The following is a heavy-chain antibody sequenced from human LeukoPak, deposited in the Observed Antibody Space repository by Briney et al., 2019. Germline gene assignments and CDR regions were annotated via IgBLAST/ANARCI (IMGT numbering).Heavy chain of an antibody. CDR3: ARASGSGSYYLGWFDP. Sequence: PSETLSLTCAVSGGSISSSNWWSWVRQPPGKGLEWIGEIYHSGSTNYNPSLKSRVTISVDKSKNQFSLKLSSVTAADTAVYYCARASGSGSYYLGWFDPWGQGTLVTVSS. CDR1: GGSISSSNW. V-gene: IGHV4-4*02. CDR2: IYHSGST. J-gene: IGHJ5*02. D-gene: IGHD3-10*01.